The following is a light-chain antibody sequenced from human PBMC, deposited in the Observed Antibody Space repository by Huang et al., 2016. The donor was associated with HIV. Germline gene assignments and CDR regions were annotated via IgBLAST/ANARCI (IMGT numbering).Light chain of an antibody. CDR2: GAS. J-gene: IGKJ4*01. CDR3: HQYGSSPLT. Sequence: EIVLTQSPGTLSLSPGERATLSCRASQSVRSSYLAWYQQKPGQAPRLLSYGASSRATGIPDRFSGSGSGTDFTLTISRLEPEDFAVYYCHQYGSSPLTFGGGTKVEIK. CDR1: QSVRSSY. V-gene: IGKV3-20*01.